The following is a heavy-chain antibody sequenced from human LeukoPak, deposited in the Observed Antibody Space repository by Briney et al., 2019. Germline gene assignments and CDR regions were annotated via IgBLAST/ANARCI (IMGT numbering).Heavy chain of an antibody. Sequence: SETLSLTCTVSGRSLSNYYWSWIRQPPGKGLEWIGYIHDSGSTDYNRSLKGRVTISVDTSKNQLSLKLNSVTAADTAVYYCARPHGYNYWWYFDIWGRGTLVTVSS. CDR1: GRSLSNYY. CDR3: ARPHGYNYWWYFDI. V-gene: IGHV4-59*01. D-gene: IGHD5-24*01. CDR2: IHDSGST. J-gene: IGHJ2*01.